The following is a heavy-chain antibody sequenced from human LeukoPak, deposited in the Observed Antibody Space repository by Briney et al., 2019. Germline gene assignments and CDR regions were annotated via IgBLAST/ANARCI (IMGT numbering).Heavy chain of an antibody. J-gene: IGHJ5*02. CDR2: IYPGDSDT. Sequence: GESLKISCKGSGYSFTSYWIGWVRQMPGKGLGWMGIIYPGDSDTRYSPSFQGQVTISADKSISTAYLQWSSLKASDTAMYYCASRRINCSGGSCLNWFDPWGQGTLVTVSS. D-gene: IGHD2-15*01. V-gene: IGHV5-51*01. CDR3: ASRRINCSGGSCLNWFDP. CDR1: GYSFTSYW.